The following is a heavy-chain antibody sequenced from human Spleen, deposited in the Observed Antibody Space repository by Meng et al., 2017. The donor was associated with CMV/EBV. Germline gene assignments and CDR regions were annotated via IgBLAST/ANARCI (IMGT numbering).Heavy chain of an antibody. V-gene: IGHV3-30*04. CDR3: ARGELFCSGGSCYQHTDY. CDR2: VSYDVTNK. J-gene: IGHJ4*02. D-gene: IGHD2-15*01. CDR1: GFTFGSFA. Sequence: GEFLKISCAASGFTFGSFAMHWVRQAPGKGLEWVAVVSYDVTNKYYANSVKGRFTISRDNSNNTLYLHMNSLRAEDTAVYFCARGELFCSGGSCYQHTDYWGQGTLVTVSS.